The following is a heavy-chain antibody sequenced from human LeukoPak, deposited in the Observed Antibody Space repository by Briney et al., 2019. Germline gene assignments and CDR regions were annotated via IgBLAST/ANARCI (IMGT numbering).Heavy chain of an antibody. CDR2: ISSSGSTI. CDR3: ARGGSYYYDSSGYYPLDY. J-gene: IGHJ4*02. CDR1: GFTFSSYE. Sequence: GGSLRLSCAASGFTFSSYEMNWARQAPGKGLEWVSYISSSGSTIYYADSVKGRFTISRDNAKNSLYLQMNSLRAEDTAVYYCARGGSYYYDSSGYYPLDYWGQGTLVTVSS. V-gene: IGHV3-48*03. D-gene: IGHD3-22*01.